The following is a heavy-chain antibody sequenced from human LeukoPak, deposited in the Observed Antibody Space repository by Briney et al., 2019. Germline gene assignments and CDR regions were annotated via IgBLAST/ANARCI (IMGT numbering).Heavy chain of an antibody. D-gene: IGHD1-26*01. V-gene: IGHV1-46*01. CDR3: ARGVYIRWEHEAPLDY. CDR1: GYTFTSYY. J-gene: IGHJ4*02. Sequence: ASVKVSCKASGYTFTSYYMHWVRQAPGQGLEWMGIINPSGGSTSCAQKFQGRVTMTRDTSTSTVYMELRSLRSDDTAVYYCARGVYIRWEHEAPLDYWGQGTLVTVSS. CDR2: INPSGGST.